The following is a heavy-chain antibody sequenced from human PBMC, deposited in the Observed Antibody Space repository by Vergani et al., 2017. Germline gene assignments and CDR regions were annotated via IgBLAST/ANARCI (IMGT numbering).Heavy chain of an antibody. CDR1: GYTFTGYY. Sequence: QVQLVQSGAEVKKPGASVKVSCKASGYTFTGYYMHWVRQAPGQGLEWMGWINPNSGGTNYAQKFRGRVTMTRDTSISTAYMELSRLRSDDTAVYYCARENYSGYGYYYYYMDVWGKGTTVTVSS. CDR3: ARENYSGYGYYYYYMDV. J-gene: IGHJ6*03. V-gene: IGHV1-2*02. CDR2: INPNSGGT. D-gene: IGHD5-12*01.